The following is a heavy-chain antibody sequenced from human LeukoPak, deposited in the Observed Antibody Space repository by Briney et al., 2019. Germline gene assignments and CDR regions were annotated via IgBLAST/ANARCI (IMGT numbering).Heavy chain of an antibody. CDR3: AKWGDYDILTGYYVSDF. Sequence: GASLRLSCAASGYIFRNYAMSWVRQAPGKGLEWVSAITGSGDTTYYADSVKGRFTISRDNSKNTLYVEMNTLRAEDTAVYYCAKWGDYDILTGYYVSDFWGQGTLVTVSS. V-gene: IGHV3-23*01. CDR1: GYIFRNYA. D-gene: IGHD3-9*01. CDR2: ITGSGDTT. J-gene: IGHJ4*02.